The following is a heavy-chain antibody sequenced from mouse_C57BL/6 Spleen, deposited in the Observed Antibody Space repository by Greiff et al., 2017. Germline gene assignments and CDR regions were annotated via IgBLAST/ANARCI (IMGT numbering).Heavy chain of an antibody. CDR3: ARQNWTWFAY. J-gene: IGHJ3*01. CDR2: ISSGGSYT. Sequence: EVMLVESGGDLVKPGGSLKLSCAASGFTFSSYGMSWVRQTPDKRLEWVATISSGGSYTYYPDSVKGRFTISRDNAKNTLYLQMSSLKSEDTAVYYCARQNWTWFAYWGQGTLVTVSA. V-gene: IGHV5-6*01. D-gene: IGHD4-1*01. CDR1: GFTFSSYG.